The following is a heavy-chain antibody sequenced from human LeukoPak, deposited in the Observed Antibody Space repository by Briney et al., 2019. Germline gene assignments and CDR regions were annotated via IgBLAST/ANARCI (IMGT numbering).Heavy chain of an antibody. CDR2: INWCGEST. J-gene: IGHJ4*02. CDR3: ARDLSSSWSSLAY. V-gene: IGHV3-20*04. Sequence: GGSLRLSCAASGLTAADYGMSWVRQAPGAGLGWVSGINWCGESTGYADSVKGRFTISRDNAENALYLQMNSLTAEDTARYYCARDLSSSWSSLAYWGRGTLVTVSS. D-gene: IGHD6-6*01. CDR1: GLTAADYG.